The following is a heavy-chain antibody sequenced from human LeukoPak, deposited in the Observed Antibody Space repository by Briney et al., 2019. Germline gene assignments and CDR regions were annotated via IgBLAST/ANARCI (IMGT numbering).Heavy chain of an antibody. V-gene: IGHV4-59*01. CDR3: ARGPEGDPDTI. J-gene: IGHJ4*02. CDR1: GGSISSYY. D-gene: IGHD1-14*01. Sequence: SETLSLTCTVAGGSISSYYWSWIRQPPGKGLEWIGYIYYRGSTNYNPSLKSRVTISVDTSKNQFSLKLTSVTAADTAVYYCARGPEGDPDTIWGQGTLVTVSS. CDR2: IYYRGST.